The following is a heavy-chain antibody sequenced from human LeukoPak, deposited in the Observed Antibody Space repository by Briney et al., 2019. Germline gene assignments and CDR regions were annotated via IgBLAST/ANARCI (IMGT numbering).Heavy chain of an antibody. CDR2: IIPIFGTE. J-gene: IGHJ6*03. Sequence: ASVKVSCKASGGTFSSYAISWVRQAPGQGLEWMGGIIPIFGTENYAQKFQGRVTITADESTSTAYMELSRLRSEDTAVYYCARVGIASYYYYMDVWGKGTTVTVSS. D-gene: IGHD1-14*01. CDR3: ARVGIASYYYYMDV. V-gene: IGHV1-69*13. CDR1: GGTFSSYA.